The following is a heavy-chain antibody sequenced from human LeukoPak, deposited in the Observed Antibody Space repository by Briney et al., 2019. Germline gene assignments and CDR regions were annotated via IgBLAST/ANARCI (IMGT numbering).Heavy chain of an antibody. D-gene: IGHD2-21*02. CDR2: TYYSGST. CDR1: GGSISSYY. Sequence: PSETLSLTCTVSGGSISSYYWSWIRQPPGRGLEWIGYTYYSGSTNYNPSLKSRVTISLDTSKNQFSLKLSSVTAADTALYYCAGFGCDADCYSAFDSWGQGTLVTVSS. J-gene: IGHJ4*02. CDR3: AGFGCDADCYSAFDS. V-gene: IGHV4-59*01.